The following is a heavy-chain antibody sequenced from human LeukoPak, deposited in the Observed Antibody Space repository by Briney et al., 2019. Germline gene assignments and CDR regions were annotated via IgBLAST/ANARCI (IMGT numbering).Heavy chain of an antibody. CDR2: IKQDGSEK. V-gene: IGHV3-7*01. D-gene: IGHD6-19*01. Sequence: GGSLRLSCAASGFTFSSYWMSWVRQAPGKGLEWVANIKQDGSEKYYVDSVKGRFTISRDNAKNSLYLQMNSLRAEDTAVYYCAKVSSSGWFGIDYFDYWGQGTLVTVSS. CDR3: AKVSSSGWFGIDYFDY. J-gene: IGHJ4*02. CDR1: GFTFSSYW.